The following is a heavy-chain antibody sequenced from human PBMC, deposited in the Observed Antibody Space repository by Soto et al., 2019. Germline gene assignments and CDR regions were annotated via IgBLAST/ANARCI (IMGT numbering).Heavy chain of an antibody. D-gene: IGHD6-19*01. CDR2: INHSGST. CDR1: GGSFSGYY. J-gene: IGHJ6*02. Sequence: QVQLQQWGAGLLKPSETLSLTCAVYGGSFSGYYWSWIRQPPGKGLEWIGEINHSGSTNYNPSLKSRVTISVDTSKNQFSLKLSSVTAADTAVYYCARGLGLLRSPGGWSHNGMDVWGRGTTVTVSS. CDR3: ARGLGLLRSPGGWSHNGMDV. V-gene: IGHV4-34*01.